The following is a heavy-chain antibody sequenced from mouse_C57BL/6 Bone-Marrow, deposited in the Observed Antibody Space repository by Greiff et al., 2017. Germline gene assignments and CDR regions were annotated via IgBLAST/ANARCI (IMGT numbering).Heavy chain of an antibody. V-gene: IGHV1-80*01. D-gene: IGHD2-3*01. J-gene: IGHJ4*01. CDR3: ARGGGWLLRAMDY. Sequence: QVQLQQSGAELVKPGASVKISCKASGYAFSSYWMNWVKQRPGKGLEWIGQIYPGDGDTNYNGKFKGKATLTADKSSSTAYMQLSSPTSEDSAVYFCARGGGWLLRAMDYWGQGTSVTVSS. CDR1: GYAFSSYW. CDR2: IYPGDGDT.